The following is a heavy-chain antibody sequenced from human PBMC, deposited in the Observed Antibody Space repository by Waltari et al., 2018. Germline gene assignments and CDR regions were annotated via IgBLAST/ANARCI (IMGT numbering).Heavy chain of an antibody. Sequence: EVQVVESGGGLVQPGGSLKLSCPTSGFPFSGSTIHWVRQPSGKGLEWIGRIRSKPNNYATRYTASVEGRFTISRDDSENTAYLQMSSLMTEDTAVYYCTGGAVTGTDFWGQGTLVTVSS. V-gene: IGHV3-73*01. CDR1: GFPFSGST. CDR2: IRSKPNNYAT. J-gene: IGHJ4*02. D-gene: IGHD6-13*01. CDR3: TGGAVTGTDF.